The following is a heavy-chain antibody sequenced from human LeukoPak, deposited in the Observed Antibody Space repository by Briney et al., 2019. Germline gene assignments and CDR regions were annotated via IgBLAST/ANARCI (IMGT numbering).Heavy chain of an antibody. D-gene: IGHD3-3*01. J-gene: IGHJ6*03. V-gene: IGHV4-61*02. CDR1: GGSISSGSYY. CDR2: IYTSGST. CDR3: ARDYYDFWRGYYYYYMDG. Sequence: SQTLSLTCTVSGGSISSGSYYWSWIRQPAGKGLEWIGRIYTSGSTNYNPSLKSRVTISVDTSKNQFSLKLSSVTAADTAVYYCARDYYDFWRGYYYYYMDGWGKGTTVTVSS.